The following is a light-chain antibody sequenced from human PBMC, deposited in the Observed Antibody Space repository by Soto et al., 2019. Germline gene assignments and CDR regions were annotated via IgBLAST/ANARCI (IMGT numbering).Light chain of an antibody. CDR1: QSVSNSY. CDR3: QQYNNWPIT. CDR2: GAS. V-gene: IGKV3D-15*01. J-gene: IGKJ5*01. Sequence: IVLTQSPGTLSLSPGERATLSCRASQSVSNSYLAWYQQKPGQAPRLLIYGASNRATGIPDRFSGSGSGTEFTLTISSLQSEDFEIYYCQQYNNWPITFGQGTRLEI.